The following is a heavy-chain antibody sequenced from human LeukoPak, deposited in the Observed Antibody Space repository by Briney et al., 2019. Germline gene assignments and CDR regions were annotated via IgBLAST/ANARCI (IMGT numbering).Heavy chain of an antibody. V-gene: IGHV3-21*01. D-gene: IGHD5-18*01. Sequence: GGSLRLSCAASGFTFSSYSMNWVRQAPGKGLEWVSSISSSSGYIYSADSVKGRFTISRDNAKNSLYLQMNSLRAEDTAVYYCARGYNYGYDYGGQGTLVTVSS. CDR3: ARGYNYGYDY. CDR1: GFTFSSYS. J-gene: IGHJ4*02. CDR2: ISSSSGYI.